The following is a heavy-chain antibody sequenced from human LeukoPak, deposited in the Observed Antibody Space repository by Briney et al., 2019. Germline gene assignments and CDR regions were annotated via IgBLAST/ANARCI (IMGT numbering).Heavy chain of an antibody. V-gene: IGHV4-59*01. J-gene: IGHJ4*02. D-gene: IGHD2/OR15-2a*01. Sequence: SETLSLTCAVYGGSISSYYWSWIRQPPGKGLEWIGYIYYSGSTNYNPSLKSRVTISVDTSKNQFSLKLSSVTAADTAVYYCARFSQYYDSPTHYLDYWGQGILVTVSS. CDR3: ARFSQYYDSPTHYLDY. CDR2: IYYSGST. CDR1: GGSISSYY.